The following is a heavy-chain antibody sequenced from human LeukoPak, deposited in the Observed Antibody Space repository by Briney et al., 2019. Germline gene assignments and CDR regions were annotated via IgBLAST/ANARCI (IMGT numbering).Heavy chain of an antibody. CDR3: AQYCSSTSCYEGSGDAFDI. CDR1: GYTFSGYY. D-gene: IGHD2-2*01. J-gene: IGHJ3*02. Sequence: ASVKVSCKASGYTFSGYYIHWVRQAPGQGLEWMGWINPKSGGTNYAQKFQGRVTMTRDTSISTAYMELSRLRSDDTAVYYCAQYCSSTSCYEGSGDAFDIWGQGTMVTVSS. V-gene: IGHV1-2*02. CDR2: INPKSGGT.